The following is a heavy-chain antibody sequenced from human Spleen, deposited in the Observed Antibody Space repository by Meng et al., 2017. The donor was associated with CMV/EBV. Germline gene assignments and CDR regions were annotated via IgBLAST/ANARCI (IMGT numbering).Heavy chain of an antibody. CDR2: IYWNDDT. Sequence: SGPTPVKPTQTLTLTCTFSGFSLSTSGLGVGWIRQPPGKAPEWLAVIYWNDDTRYSPSLRNRLTITKDTSKNQVVLTLTNVDPVDTATYHCAHLPFSGDYNARLHYFPYWGQGTLVTVSS. CDR3: AHLPFSGDYNARLHYFPY. CDR1: GFSLSTSGLG. J-gene: IGHJ4*02. V-gene: IGHV2-5*01. D-gene: IGHD3-22*01.